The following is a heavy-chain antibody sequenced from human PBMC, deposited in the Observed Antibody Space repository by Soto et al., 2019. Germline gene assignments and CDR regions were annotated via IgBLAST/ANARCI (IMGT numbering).Heavy chain of an antibody. J-gene: IGHJ4*02. V-gene: IGHV1-69*02. CDR2: IIPILGIP. D-gene: IGHD2-8*01. CDR1: GLTFSSES. CDR3: ATGSPQAWSLDF. Sequence: QVQLVQSGAEVRKPGSSVKVSCKASGLTFSSESVSGVRQAPGQGREGMGRIIPILGIPNVAQTFQGRLTITADKSSDTAYMDLTNLRYEDTALYFCATGSPQAWSLDFWGQGTLVSVSS.